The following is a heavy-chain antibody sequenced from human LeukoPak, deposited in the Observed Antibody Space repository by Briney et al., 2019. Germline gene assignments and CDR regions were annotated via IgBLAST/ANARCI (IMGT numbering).Heavy chain of an antibody. Sequence: PSETLSLTCNVSGASMSNYYWVWIRQPPGKGLEWIGSIYHSGTTYSGSTYYNPSLKSRVTISLDTSKNQFSLKVGSMTAADTAVYYCARGVVAAAGRTFDFWGQGTLVTVSS. CDR2: IYHSGTTYSGST. CDR1: GASMSNYY. V-gene: IGHV4-39*07. J-gene: IGHJ4*02. CDR3: ARGVVAAAGRTFDF. D-gene: IGHD6-13*01.